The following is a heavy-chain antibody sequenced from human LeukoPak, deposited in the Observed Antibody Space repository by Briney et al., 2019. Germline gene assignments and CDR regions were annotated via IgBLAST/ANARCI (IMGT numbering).Heavy chain of an antibody. V-gene: IGHV3-30*03. Sequence: GGSLRLSCVASGFTFSDYGMYWVRQAPDKGLERVAVISYDGSIEQYADSVKGRFTISRDNFKNTLILQMNSLRVEDTAVYYCARQLSNHYQFDYWGQGTLVTVSS. CDR3: ARQLSNHYQFDY. CDR1: GFTFSDYG. J-gene: IGHJ4*02. CDR2: ISYDGSIE. D-gene: IGHD2-2*01.